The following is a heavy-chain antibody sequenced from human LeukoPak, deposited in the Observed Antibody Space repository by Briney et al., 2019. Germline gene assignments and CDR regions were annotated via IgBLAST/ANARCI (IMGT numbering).Heavy chain of an antibody. CDR3: ARDPRNYYDSSGYGGFSDY. Sequence: PGGSLRLSCAASGFTFSSYSMNWVRQAPGKGLEWVSYISSSSSTIYYADSVKGRFAISRDNAKNSLYLQMNSLRAEDTAVYYCARDPRNYYDSSGYGGFSDYWGQGTLVTVSS. D-gene: IGHD3-22*01. CDR1: GFTFSSYS. J-gene: IGHJ4*02. V-gene: IGHV3-48*04. CDR2: ISSSSSTI.